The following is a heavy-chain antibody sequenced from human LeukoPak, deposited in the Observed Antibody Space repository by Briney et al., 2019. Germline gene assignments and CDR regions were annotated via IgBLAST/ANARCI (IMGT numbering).Heavy chain of an antibody. Sequence: TTSETLSLTCAVYGGSFSGYYWSWIRQPPGKGLEWIGEINHSGSTNYNPSLKSRVTISVDTSKNQFSLKLSSVTAADTAVYYCARDSAPWGQGTLVTVSS. J-gene: IGHJ5*02. V-gene: IGHV4-34*01. CDR2: INHSGST. CDR3: ARDSAP. CDR1: GGSFSGYY.